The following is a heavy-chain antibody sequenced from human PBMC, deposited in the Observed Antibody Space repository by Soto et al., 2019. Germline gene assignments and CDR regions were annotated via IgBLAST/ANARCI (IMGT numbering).Heavy chain of an antibody. CDR1: GGSISSVCYY. Sequence: SESLSLTCTVSGGSISSVCYYWSWIRQHPGKGLEWIGYIYYSGSTYYNPSLKGRVTISVDTSKNQFSLKLSSVTAADTAVYYCARVGGGYSYGQGYYFDYWGQGTLVTVSS. D-gene: IGHD5-18*01. CDR3: ARVGGGYSYGQGYYFDY. V-gene: IGHV4-31*03. CDR2: IYYSGST. J-gene: IGHJ4*02.